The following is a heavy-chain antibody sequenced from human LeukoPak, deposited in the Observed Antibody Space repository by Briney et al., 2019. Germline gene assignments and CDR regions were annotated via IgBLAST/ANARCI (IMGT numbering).Heavy chain of an antibody. CDR1: GYTFTSYG. V-gene: IGHV1-46*01. CDR3: ARANTQTGYYKGRAFDI. Sequence: ASVKVSCKASGYTFTSYGISWVRQAPGQGLEWMGIINRSGGSTSYAQKFQGRVTMTRDTSTSTVYMELSSLRSEDTAVYYCARANTQTGYYKGRAFDIWGQGTMVTVSS. CDR2: INRSGGST. J-gene: IGHJ3*02. D-gene: IGHD3-9*01.